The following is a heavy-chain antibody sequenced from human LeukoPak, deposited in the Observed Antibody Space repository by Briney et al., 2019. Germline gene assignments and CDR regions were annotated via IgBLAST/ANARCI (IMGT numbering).Heavy chain of an antibody. V-gene: IGHV1-69*04. CDR1: GYTFTSYA. CDR2: IIPILGIA. Sequence: SVKVSYKASGYTFTSYAISWVRQAPGQGLEWMGRIIPILGIANYAQKFQGRVTITADKSTSTAYMELSSLRSEDTAVYYCARAHSFYAFDIWGQGTMVTVSS. J-gene: IGHJ3*02. D-gene: IGHD5/OR15-5a*01. CDR3: ARAHSFYAFDI.